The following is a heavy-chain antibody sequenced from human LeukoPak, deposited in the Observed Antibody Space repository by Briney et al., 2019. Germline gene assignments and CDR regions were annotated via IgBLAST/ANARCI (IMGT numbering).Heavy chain of an antibody. CDR2: ISGSGGST. V-gene: IGHV3-23*01. Sequence: GGSLRLSCAASGFTFSSYAMSWVRQAPGKGLEWVSAISGSGGSTYYADSVKGRFTISRDNSKNTLYLQMNSLRAEDTAVYYCARGFGAAGIDGGYFDYWGQGTLVTVSS. CDR3: ARGFGAAGIDGGYFDY. J-gene: IGHJ4*02. CDR1: GFTFSSYA. D-gene: IGHD6-13*01.